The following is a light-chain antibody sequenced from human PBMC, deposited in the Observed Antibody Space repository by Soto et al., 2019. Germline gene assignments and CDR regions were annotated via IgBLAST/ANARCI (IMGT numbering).Light chain of an antibody. CDR2: EVT. CDR1: SNDVGGYNY. CDR3: ISYTSSNTHYVI. J-gene: IGLJ2*01. V-gene: IGLV2-14*01. Sequence: QSALTQPASVSGSPGQSITISCTGTSNDVGGYNYVSWYQQYPGKAPKLIIYEVTDRPSGVSNRFSGSKSGNTASLTISGLQAEDEADYYCISYTSSNTHYVIIGGGTKLTVL.